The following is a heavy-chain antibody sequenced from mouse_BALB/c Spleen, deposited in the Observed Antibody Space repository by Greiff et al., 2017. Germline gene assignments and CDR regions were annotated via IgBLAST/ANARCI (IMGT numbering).Heavy chain of an antibody. CDR1: GFTFTDYY. V-gene: IGHV7-3*02. J-gene: IGHJ2*01. CDR3: ARDMGYFDY. CDR2: IRNKANGYTT. Sequence: EVKLMDSGGGLVQPGGSLILSCATSGFTFTDYYMSWVRQPPGKALEWLGFIRNKANGYTTEYSASVKGRFTISRDNSQSILYLQMNTLRAEDSATYYCARDMGYFDYWGQGTTLTVSS.